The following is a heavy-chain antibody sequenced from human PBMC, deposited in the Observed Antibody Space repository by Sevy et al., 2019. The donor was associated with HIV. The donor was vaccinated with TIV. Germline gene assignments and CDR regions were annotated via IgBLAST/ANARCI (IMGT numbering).Heavy chain of an antibody. V-gene: IGHV3-23*01. Sequence: GGFLRLSCAASGFTFSTYAMSWVRQAPGKGLEWVSGISGTYGSTYYADSVKGRFTISRDNSKNTLYLQMNSLRAEDTALYYCAKDLYYDTSLFDYWGQGIRVTVSS. CDR1: GFTFSTYA. CDR3: AKDLYYDTSLFDY. J-gene: IGHJ4*02. D-gene: IGHD3-22*01. CDR2: ISGTYGST.